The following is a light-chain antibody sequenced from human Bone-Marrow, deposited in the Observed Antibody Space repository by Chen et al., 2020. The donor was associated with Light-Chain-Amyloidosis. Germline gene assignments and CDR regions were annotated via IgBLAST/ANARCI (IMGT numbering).Light chain of an antibody. CDR3: SSYTITNTLV. CDR1: SSDVGGDNH. V-gene: IGLV2-14*01. Sequence: QSALTQPASVSGSPGQPITIPSTGTSSDVGGDNHVSWYQQHPDKAPKLMIYEVTNRPSWVPARFSGSKSDNTASLTISGLQTEDEADYFCSSYTITNTLVFGSGTRVTVL. J-gene: IGLJ1*01. CDR2: EVT.